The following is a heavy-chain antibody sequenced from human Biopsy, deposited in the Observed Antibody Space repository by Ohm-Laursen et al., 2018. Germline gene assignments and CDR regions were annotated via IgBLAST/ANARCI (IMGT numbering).Heavy chain of an antibody. D-gene: IGHD3-3*01. V-gene: IGHV4-59*08. J-gene: IGHJ3*01. Sequence: SDTLSLTCTVSDDSIRNFYWTWIRQPPGQGLEWIGHASYSGYTNYTPSLKSRVTISVDTSKNHFSLNLRSVTAADTAVYSCARLGNFWNAEDGLDLWGLGTMVTVSS. CDR3: ARLGNFWNAEDGLDL. CDR1: DDSIRNFY. CDR2: ASYSGYT.